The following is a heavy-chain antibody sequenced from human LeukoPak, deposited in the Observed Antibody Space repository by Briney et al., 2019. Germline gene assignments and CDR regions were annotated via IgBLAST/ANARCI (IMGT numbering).Heavy chain of an antibody. D-gene: IGHD5-18*01. V-gene: IGHV4-59*01. CDR2: IYDSGTT. CDR3: ARARGVQLWSNNFDY. CDR1: SDSMSGYF. Sequence: SETLSLTCTVSSDSMSGYFWSWIRQSPGKGLEWIRYIYDSGTTNYNPSLKSRVTISVDTPKNQFSLKLSSVTAADTAVYYCARARGVQLWSNNFDYWAREPWSSSPQ. J-gene: IGHJ4*02.